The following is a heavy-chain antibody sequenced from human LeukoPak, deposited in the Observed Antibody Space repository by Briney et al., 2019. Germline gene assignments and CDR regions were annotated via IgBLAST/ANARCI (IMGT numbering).Heavy chain of an antibody. CDR2: INHSGST. J-gene: IGHJ3*02. CDR3: ARGVGYSSGSLRKNDAFDI. CDR1: GGSFSGYY. V-gene: IGHV4-34*01. D-gene: IGHD6-19*01. Sequence: PSETLSLTCAVYGGSFSGYYWSWIRQPPGKGLEWIGEINHSGSTNYNPSLKSRVTISVDTSKNQFSLKLSSVTAADTAVYYCARGVGYSSGSLRKNDAFDIWGQGTMVTVSS.